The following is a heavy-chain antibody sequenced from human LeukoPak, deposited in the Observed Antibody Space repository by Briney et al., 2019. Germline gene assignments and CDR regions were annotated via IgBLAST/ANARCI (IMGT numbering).Heavy chain of an antibody. D-gene: IGHD3-10*01. CDR3: ARESGPAAFDY. CDR2: IYSGGST. J-gene: IGHJ4*02. Sequence: GGSLRLSCAASEFTVSTNYMSWVRQAPGKGLEWVSVIYSGGSTYYADSVKGRFTISRDNSKNTLYLQMNSLRAEDTAVYYCARESGPAAFDYWGQGSLVTVSS. V-gene: IGHV3-66*01. CDR1: EFTVSTNY.